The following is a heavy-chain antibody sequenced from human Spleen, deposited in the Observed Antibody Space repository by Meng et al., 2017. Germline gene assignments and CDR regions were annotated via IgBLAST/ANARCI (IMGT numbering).Heavy chain of an antibody. CDR3: ARGPLTRGDIAWFDP. D-gene: IGHD2-21*02. CDR2: IYYSGST. J-gene: IGHJ5*02. Sequence: PLQASGPGLVKPSQTLSLTCTVSVGSISSGDYYWSWIRQHPGKGLEWIGYIYYSGSTYYNPSLKSLLTISVDTSKNQFSLKLSSVTAADTAVYYCARGPLTRGDIAWFDPWGQGTLVTVSS. CDR1: VGSISSGDYY. V-gene: IGHV4-31*01.